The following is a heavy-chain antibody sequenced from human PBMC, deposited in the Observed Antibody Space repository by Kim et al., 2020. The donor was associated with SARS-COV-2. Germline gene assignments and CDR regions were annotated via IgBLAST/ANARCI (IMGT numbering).Heavy chain of an antibody. D-gene: IGHD4-17*01. CDR2: SDT. J-gene: IGHJ4*02. Sequence: SDTRYSPSFQGQVTISADKSISTAYLQWSSLKASDTAMYYCARLYGDFDYWGQGTLVTVSS. CDR3: ARLYGDFDY. V-gene: IGHV5-51*01.